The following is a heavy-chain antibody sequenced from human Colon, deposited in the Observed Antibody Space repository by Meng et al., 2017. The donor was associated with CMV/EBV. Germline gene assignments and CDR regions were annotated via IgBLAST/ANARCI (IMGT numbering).Heavy chain of an antibody. CDR3: ARGYYDSTWGFDH. CDR1: GASISSYD. CDR2: IDHTGNT. J-gene: IGHJ4*02. Sequence: QGHVQAAGPGLVMPSETLSLTCTVSGASISSYDWSWIRQPPGKGLEWIGYIDHTGNTKYNPSLKSRVTISIDMSKDQFSLKLASVTSMDTALYYCARGYYDSTWGFDHWGQGSLVTVSS. D-gene: IGHD3-22*01. V-gene: IGHV4-59*01.